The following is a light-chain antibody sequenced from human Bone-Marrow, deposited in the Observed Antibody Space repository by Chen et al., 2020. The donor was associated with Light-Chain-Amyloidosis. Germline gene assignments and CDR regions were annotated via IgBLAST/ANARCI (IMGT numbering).Light chain of an antibody. J-gene: IGLJ3*02. V-gene: IGLV6-57*01. CDR1: SGSIATNY. CDR3: QSYQGSSQGV. Sequence: NFMLTQPHSVSESPGKTVIIYCTRSSGSIATNYVQWYQQRPGSSPTTVIYEDDQRPAGVPDRFSGSIDRSSNSASLTISGLKTEDEADYYCQSYQGSSQGVFGGGTKLTVL. CDR2: EDD.